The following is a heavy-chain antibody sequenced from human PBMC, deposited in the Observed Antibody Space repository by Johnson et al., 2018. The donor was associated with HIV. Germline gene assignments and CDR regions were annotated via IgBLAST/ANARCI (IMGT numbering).Heavy chain of an antibody. J-gene: IGHJ3*02. Sequence: VQLVESGGGLVQPGGSLRLSCAASGFTFSSYWMHWVRQAPGKGLVWVSVIYSGDSEYYADSVKGRFSISRDNSKNTLYLQMNSLRAEDTAVYYCARAYSYGVFDIWGQGTMVTVS. V-gene: IGHV3-66*01. D-gene: IGHD5-18*01. CDR2: IYSGDSE. CDR1: GFTFSSYW. CDR3: ARAYSYGVFDI.